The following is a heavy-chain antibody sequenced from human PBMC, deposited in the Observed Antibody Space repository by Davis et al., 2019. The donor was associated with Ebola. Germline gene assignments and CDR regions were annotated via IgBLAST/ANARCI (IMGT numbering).Heavy chain of an antibody. CDR2: IIPIFGTA. J-gene: IGHJ1*01. V-gene: IGHV1-69*13. CDR1: GGTFSSYA. CDR3: ARGWARGYCSSTSCYTEYFQH. Sequence: SVKVSCKASGGTFSSYAISWVRQAPGQGLEWMGGIIPIFGTANYAQKFQGRVTITADESTSTAYMELSSLRSEDTAVYYCARGWARGYCSSTSCYTEYFQHWGQGTLVTVSS. D-gene: IGHD2-2*02.